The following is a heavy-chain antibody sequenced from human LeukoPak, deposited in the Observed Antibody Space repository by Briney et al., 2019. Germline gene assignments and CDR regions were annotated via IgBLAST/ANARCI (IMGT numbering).Heavy chain of an antibody. CDR2: INPNSGGT. J-gene: IGHJ4*02. CDR1: GGTFSSYA. CDR3: ARGGAMKKPHDY. V-gene: IGHV1-2*02. Sequence: ASVKVSCKASGGTFSSYAISWVRQAPGQGLEWMGWINPNSGGTNYAQKFQGRVTMTRDTSISTAYMELSRLRSDDTAVYYCARGGAMKKPHDYWGQGTLVTVSS. D-gene: IGHD1-26*01.